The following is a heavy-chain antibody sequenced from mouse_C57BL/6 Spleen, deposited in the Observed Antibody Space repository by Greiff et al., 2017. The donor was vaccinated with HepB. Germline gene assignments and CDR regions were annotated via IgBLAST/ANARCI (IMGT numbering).Heavy chain of an antibody. Sequence: QVQLQQPGAELVKPGASVKLSCKASGYTFTSYWMQWVKQRPGQGLEWIGEIDPSDSYTNYNQKFKGKATLTVDTFSSTAYMQLSSLTSEDSAVYYCARGTGTEEYFDVWGTGTTVTVSS. J-gene: IGHJ1*03. CDR2: IDPSDSYT. D-gene: IGHD4-1*01. V-gene: IGHV1-50*01. CDR1: GYTFTSYW. CDR3: ARGTGTEEYFDV.